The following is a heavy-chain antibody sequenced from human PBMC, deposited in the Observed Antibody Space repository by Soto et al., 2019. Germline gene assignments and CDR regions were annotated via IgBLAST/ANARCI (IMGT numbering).Heavy chain of an antibody. CDR3: ACYSGYARGDDAFDI. Sequence: SETLSLTCTVSGGSISSSSYYWGWIRQPPGKGLEWIGSIYYSGSTYYNPSLKSRVTISVDTSKNQFSLKLSSVTAADTAVYYCACYSGYARGDDAFDIWGQGTMVTVSS. CDR2: IYYSGST. V-gene: IGHV4-39*01. D-gene: IGHD5-12*01. CDR1: GGSISSSSYY. J-gene: IGHJ3*02.